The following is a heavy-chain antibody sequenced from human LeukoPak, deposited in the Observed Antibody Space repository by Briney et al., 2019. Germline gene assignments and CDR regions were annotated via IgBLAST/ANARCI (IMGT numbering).Heavy chain of an antibody. CDR2: INPSGGST. CDR1: VYTFTSYY. Sequence: ASVKVSCKPSVYTFTSYYMHWVRPAHGQGLGWMGIINPSGGSTSYAQKFQGSVTMTRDMSTSTVHMELSSLRSEDTAVYYCAREVDGDYMDYWGQGTLVTVSS. D-gene: IGHD4-17*01. CDR3: AREVDGDYMDY. V-gene: IGHV1-46*01. J-gene: IGHJ4*02.